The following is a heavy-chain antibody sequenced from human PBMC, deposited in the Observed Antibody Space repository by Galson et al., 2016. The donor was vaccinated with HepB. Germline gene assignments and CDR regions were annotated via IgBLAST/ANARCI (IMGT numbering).Heavy chain of an antibody. D-gene: IGHD5-24*01. J-gene: IGHJ4*02. Sequence: SLRLSCAASGFTFSSYGMHWVRQAPGKGLEWVALISYDGSNKYYADSVKGRFTISRDNSKNTLYLQMNSLRTEDTAVYYCAKDLTPVEMSTLDYWGREPGSPPPQ. V-gene: IGHV3-30*18. CDR3: AKDLTPVEMSTLDY. CDR1: GFTFSSYG. CDR2: ISYDGSNK.